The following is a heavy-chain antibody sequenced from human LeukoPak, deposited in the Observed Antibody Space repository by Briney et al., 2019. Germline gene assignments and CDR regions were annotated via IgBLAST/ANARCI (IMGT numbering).Heavy chain of an antibody. CDR2: ISYDGST. CDR3: VREGAVPGIDP. D-gene: IGHD3-16*01. J-gene: IGHJ5*02. Sequence: SETLSLTCAVSGYSITRGFSWGWIRQPPGKGLEWIAAISYDGSTDYKSTLQRRLTISRDPSKNEFSLRLTSVTATDTAVYYCVREGAVPGIDPWGQGTLVTVSS. CDR1: GYSITRGFS. V-gene: IGHV4-38-2*02.